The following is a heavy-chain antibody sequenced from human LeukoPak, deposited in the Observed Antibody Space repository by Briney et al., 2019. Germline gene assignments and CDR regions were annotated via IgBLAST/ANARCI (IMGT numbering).Heavy chain of an antibody. CDR2: INHSGST. CDR1: GGSFSGYY. V-gene: IGHV4-34*01. J-gene: IGHJ3*02. Sequence: SETLSLTCAVYGGSFSGYYRSWIRQPPGKGLEWIGEINHSGSTNYNPSLKSRVTISVDTSKNQFSLKLSSVTAADTAVYYCARDNDYYDSSQSCAFDIWGQGTMVTVSS. CDR3: ARDNDYYDSSQSCAFDI. D-gene: IGHD3-22*01.